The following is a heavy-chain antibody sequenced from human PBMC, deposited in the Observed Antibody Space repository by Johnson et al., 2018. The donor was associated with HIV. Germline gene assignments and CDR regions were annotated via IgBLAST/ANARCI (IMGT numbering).Heavy chain of an antibody. Sequence: EVQLVESGGGLVQPGGSLRLSCAASGFTFSSYWMHWVRQAPGKGLVWVSHIIGDESITNYADSVKGRFTISRDNAKNPLYRQMNSLRAEDTAVYYCAREAGAGGAFDIWGQGTMVTVSS. D-gene: IGHD3-16*01. J-gene: IGHJ3*02. CDR2: IIGDESIT. CDR3: AREAGAGGAFDI. CDR1: GFTFSSYW. V-gene: IGHV3-74*01.